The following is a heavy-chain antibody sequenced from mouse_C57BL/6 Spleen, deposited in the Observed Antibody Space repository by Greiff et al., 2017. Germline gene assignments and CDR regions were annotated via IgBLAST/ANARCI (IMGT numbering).Heavy chain of an antibody. J-gene: IGHJ3*01. CDR2: IWGVGST. V-gene: IGHV2-6*01. CDR3: ATLGNGAWFAY. D-gene: IGHD2-1*01. CDR1: GFSLTSYG. Sequence: VKVIESGPGLVAPSQSLSITCTVSGFSLTSYGVDWVRQSPGKGLEWLGVIWGVGSTNYNSALKSRLSISKDNSKSQVFLKMNSLQTDDTAMYYCATLGNGAWFAYWGQGTLVTVSA.